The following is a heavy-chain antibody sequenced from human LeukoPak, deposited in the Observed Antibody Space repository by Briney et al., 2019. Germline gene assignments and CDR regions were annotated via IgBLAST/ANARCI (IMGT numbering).Heavy chain of an antibody. D-gene: IGHD1-14*01. CDR2: INHSGST. V-gene: IGHV4-34*01. CDR1: GGSFSGYY. CDR3: ARAFSPAGLRTLPYYYHGMDV. J-gene: IGHJ6*02. Sequence: SETLSLTCAVYGGSFSGYYWSWIRHPPGKGLEWIGEINHSGSTNYNPSLKSRATISVDTSKNQFSLKLSSVPAADTAVYFCARAFSPAGLRTLPYYYHGMDVWGQGTTVTVSS.